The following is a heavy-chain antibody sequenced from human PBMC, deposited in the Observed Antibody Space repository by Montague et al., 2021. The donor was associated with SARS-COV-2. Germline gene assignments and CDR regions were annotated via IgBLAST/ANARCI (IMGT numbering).Heavy chain of an antibody. CDR1: GGSISSGYFY. Sequence: TLSLTCTVSGGSISSGYFYRSWIRQPAGKGLEWIGLIYPGGNTNYNPSLKSRVTISVDTSKNQFSLKLSSVTAADTAVYYCARGILSMNMAVVVLLGGIYYFDSGGQGTLVAVSS. V-gene: IGHV4-61*02. J-gene: IGHJ4*02. CDR3: ARGILSMNMAVVVLLGGIYYFDS. D-gene: IGHD3-22*01. CDR2: IYPGGNT.